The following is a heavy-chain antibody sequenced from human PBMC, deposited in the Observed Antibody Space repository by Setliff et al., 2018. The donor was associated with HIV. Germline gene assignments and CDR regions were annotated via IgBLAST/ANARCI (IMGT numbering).Heavy chain of an antibody. CDR3: ARKGSIAARRYDY. CDR1: GDSISSYF. V-gene: IGHV4-4*08. Sequence: PSETLSLTCTVSGDSISSYFWSWIRQSPGKGLEWIGFRSTTGSTNYNPSLRSRVTISVDTSKNQFSLKLSSVTAADTAVYYCARKGSIAARRYDYWGQGTLVTVSS. D-gene: IGHD6-6*01. J-gene: IGHJ4*02. CDR2: RSTTGST.